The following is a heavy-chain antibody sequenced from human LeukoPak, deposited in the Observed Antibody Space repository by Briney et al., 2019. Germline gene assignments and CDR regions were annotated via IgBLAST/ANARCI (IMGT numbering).Heavy chain of an antibody. CDR2: IYYSGST. Sequence: SETLSLTCTVSGGSISSYYWSWIRQPPGKGLEWIGYIYYSGSTNYNPSLKSRVTISVDTSKNQFSLKLSSVTAADTAVYYCARRRDAFDIWGQGTMVTDSS. J-gene: IGHJ3*02. V-gene: IGHV4-59*08. CDR3: ARRRDAFDI. CDR1: GGSISSYY.